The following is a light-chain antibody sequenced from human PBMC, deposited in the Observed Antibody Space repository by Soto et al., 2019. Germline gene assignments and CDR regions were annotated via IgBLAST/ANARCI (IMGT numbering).Light chain of an antibody. V-gene: IGKV3-20*01. CDR3: QQYDGSST. Sequence: DIVMTQYPLSMGVPPGEPASISSRTSQSIKNNDLAWYQQKFGQAPRLLIYGASRRATGIPDRFSGSGSGTDFTLSISRLEPEDFAVYYCQQYDGSSTFGQGTKVDVK. CDR1: QSIKNND. CDR2: GAS. J-gene: IGKJ1*01.